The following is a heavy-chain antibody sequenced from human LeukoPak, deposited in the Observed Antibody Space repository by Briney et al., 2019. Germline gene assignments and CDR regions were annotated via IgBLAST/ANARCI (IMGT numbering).Heavy chain of an antibody. J-gene: IGHJ6*02. CDR2: INHSGST. Sequence: SETLSLTCAVYGGSFSGYYWSWIRQPPGKGLEWIGEINHSGSTNYNPFLKSRVTISVDTSKNQFSLKLSSVTAADTAVYYCARGGAQYYYGSGSYNTYYFYGMDVWGQGTTVTVSS. D-gene: IGHD3-10*01. V-gene: IGHV4-34*01. CDR3: ARGGAQYYYGSGSYNTYYFYGMDV. CDR1: GGSFSGYY.